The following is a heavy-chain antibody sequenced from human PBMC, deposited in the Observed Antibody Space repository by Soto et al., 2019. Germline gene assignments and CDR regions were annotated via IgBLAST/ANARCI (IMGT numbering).Heavy chain of an antibody. CDR3: ARTKCSGGSCYSWSLDY. J-gene: IGHJ4*02. CDR2: RYYSEST. D-gene: IGHD2-15*01. CDR1: GGSITTGGYY. V-gene: IGHV4-31*03. Sequence: SETLSLTCTVSGGSITTGGYYWSWIRQLPGKGLEWIGHRYYSESTYCNPSLKSRVSISLDTSKNQFSLKLSFVTAADTAMYYCARTKCSGGSCYSWSLDYWGQGTPVTVSS.